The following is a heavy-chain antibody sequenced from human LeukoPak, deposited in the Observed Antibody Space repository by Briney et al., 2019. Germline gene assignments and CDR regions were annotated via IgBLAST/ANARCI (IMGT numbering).Heavy chain of an antibody. D-gene: IGHD2-2*01. CDR3: ARVRYCSRTSCSTAYYYYGMDV. V-gene: IGHV1-2*02. J-gene: IGHJ6*02. Sequence: ASVKVSCKASGYTFTGYYMHWVRQAPGQGLEWMGWINPNSGGTNYAQKFQGRVTMTRDTSISTAYMELSRLRSDDTAVYYCARVRYCSRTSCSTAYYYYGMDVWGQGTTVTVSS. CDR2: INPNSGGT. CDR1: GYTFTGYY.